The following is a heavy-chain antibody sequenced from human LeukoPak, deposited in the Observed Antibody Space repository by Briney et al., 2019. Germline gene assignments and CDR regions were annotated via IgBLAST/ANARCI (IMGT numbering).Heavy chain of an antibody. CDR2: ISWNSGSI. D-gene: IGHD4-17*01. J-gene: IGHJ4*02. CDR1: GFTFDDYA. Sequence: PGGSLRLSCAASGFTFDDYAMHWVRQAPGKGLEWVSGISWNSGSIGYGDSVKGRFTISRDNAKNSLYLQMNSLRAEDTALYYCAKDMEDYGDYQFDYWGQGTLVTVSS. V-gene: IGHV3-9*01. CDR3: AKDMEDYGDYQFDY.